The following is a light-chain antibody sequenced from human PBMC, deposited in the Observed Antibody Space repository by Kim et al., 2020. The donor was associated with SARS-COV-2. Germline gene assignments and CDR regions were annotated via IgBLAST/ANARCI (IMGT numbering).Light chain of an antibody. Sequence: SSELTQDPAVSVALGQTVRITCQGDSLRSYYATWYQQKPGQAPVIVIYGKHHRPSGSPDRFSGSSSGSTASLTITGAQAEDAADYYCNSRASSGKVVFGGGTKLTGL. CDR2: GKH. CDR1: SLRSYY. V-gene: IGLV3-19*01. J-gene: IGLJ2*01. CDR3: NSRASSGKVV.